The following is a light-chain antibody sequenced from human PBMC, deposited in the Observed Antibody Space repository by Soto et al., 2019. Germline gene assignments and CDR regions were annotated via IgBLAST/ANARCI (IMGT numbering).Light chain of an antibody. CDR1: QGIRND. J-gene: IGKJ1*01. V-gene: IGKV1-17*01. CDR2: KAS. Sequence: DIQMTQSPSSLSASVGDRVTITCRASQGIRNDLGWYQQKPGKAPKRLIYKASTLKSGVPSRFSGSGSGTEFTLTISSLQPDDFSTYYCQQYHSYWTFGQGTKVDIK. CDR3: QQYHSYWT.